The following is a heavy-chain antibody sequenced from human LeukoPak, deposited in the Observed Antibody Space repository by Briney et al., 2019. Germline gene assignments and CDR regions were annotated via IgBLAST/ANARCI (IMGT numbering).Heavy chain of an antibody. CDR3: ARDQVGVVPVAIVY. CDR1: GYTFTSYG. D-gene: IGHD2-2*02. J-gene: IGHJ4*02. V-gene: IGHV1-18*01. CDR2: ISAYNGNT. Sequence: GASVKASCKASGYTFTSYGISWVRQAPGQGLEWMGLISAYNGNTNYAQKLQGRVTMTTDTSTSTAYMELRSLRSDDTAVYYCARDQVGVVPVAIVYWGQGTLVTVSS.